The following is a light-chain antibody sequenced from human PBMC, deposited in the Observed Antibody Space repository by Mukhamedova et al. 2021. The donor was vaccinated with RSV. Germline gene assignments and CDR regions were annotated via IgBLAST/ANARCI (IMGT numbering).Light chain of an antibody. V-gene: IGKV1-39*01. Sequence: SISYSLHWYQRKPGTAPKLLIYHTSGLASGVPSRFSGSGSGTDFTLTISSLQPEDFATYYCQQSVSTPFTFGPGTNVDIK. CDR2: HTS. CDR1: SISYS. J-gene: IGKJ3*01. CDR3: QQSVSTPFT.